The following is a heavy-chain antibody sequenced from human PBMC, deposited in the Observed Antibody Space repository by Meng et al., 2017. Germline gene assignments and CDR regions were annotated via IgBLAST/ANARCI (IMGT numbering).Heavy chain of an antibody. CDR1: GLTFSSYS. CDR3: ASHFNLAVAGYNPHRHGLLDY. D-gene: IGHD6-19*01. V-gene: IGHV3-21*01. CDR2: ISSSSSYI. J-gene: IGHJ4*02. Sequence: GGSLRLSCAASGLTFSSYSMNWVRQAPGKGLEWVSSISSSSSYIYYADSVKGRFTISRDNAKNSLYLQMNSLRAEDTAVYYCASHFNLAVAGYNPHRHGLLDYWGQGTLVTVPS.